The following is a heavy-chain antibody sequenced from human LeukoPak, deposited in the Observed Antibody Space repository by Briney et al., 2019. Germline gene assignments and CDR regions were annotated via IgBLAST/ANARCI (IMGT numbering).Heavy chain of an antibody. CDR1: GYTYTSYD. CDR2: MNPYSGST. Sequence: ASVKVSCKASGYTYTSYDINWVRQAAGQGLEWMGWMNPYSGSTDFAQKLQGRVTQTSNTCISTAYMELSSRRSEVTAVYDCARVAVAGTIDYWGQGTLVTVSS. V-gene: IGHV1-8*01. D-gene: IGHD6-19*01. J-gene: IGHJ4*02. CDR3: ARVAVAGTIDY.